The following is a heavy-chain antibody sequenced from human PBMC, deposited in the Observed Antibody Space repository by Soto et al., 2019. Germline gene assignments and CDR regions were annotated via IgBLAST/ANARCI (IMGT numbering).Heavy chain of an antibody. CDR1: GGTFSSYA. J-gene: IGHJ6*02. Sequence: SVKVSCKASGGTFSSYAISWVRQAPGQGLEWMGGIIPSFGTANYAQKFQGRVTITGDESTSTAYMELSSLRSEDTAVYYCARDSIGGATNYYYGMDVWGQGTTVTVSS. V-gene: IGHV1-69*13. CDR3: ARDSIGGATNYYYGMDV. CDR2: IIPSFGTA. D-gene: IGHD1-26*01.